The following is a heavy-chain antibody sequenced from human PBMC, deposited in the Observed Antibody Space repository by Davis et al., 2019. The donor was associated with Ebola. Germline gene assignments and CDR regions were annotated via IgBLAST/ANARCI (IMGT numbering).Heavy chain of an antibody. J-gene: IGHJ4*02. V-gene: IGHV4-34*01. Sequence: SETLSLTCAVYGGSFSGYYWSWIRQPPGKGLEWIGEINHSGSTNYNPSLKSRVTISVDTSKNQFSLKLSSVTAADTAVYYCARDIYGGNGPLDYWGQGTLVTASS. CDR1: GGSFSGYY. CDR2: INHSGST. CDR3: ARDIYGGNGPLDY. D-gene: IGHD4-23*01.